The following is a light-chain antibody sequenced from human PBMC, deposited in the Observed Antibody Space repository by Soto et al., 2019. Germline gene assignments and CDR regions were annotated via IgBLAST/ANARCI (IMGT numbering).Light chain of an antibody. V-gene: IGLV2-14*03. Sequence: QSVLTQPASVSGSPGQSIAISCTGTSSDIGAYANVSWYQQHPGKIPKLIVFDVNYRPSGVSSRFSGSKSGNTASLTISGLQAEDEADYYCGSYTRSNSVIFGGGTQLTVL. CDR3: GSYTRSNSVI. CDR2: DVN. J-gene: IGLJ7*01. CDR1: SSDIGAYAN.